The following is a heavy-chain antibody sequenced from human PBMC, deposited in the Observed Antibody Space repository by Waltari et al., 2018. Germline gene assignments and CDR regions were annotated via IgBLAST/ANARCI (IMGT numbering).Heavy chain of an antibody. CDR1: GGSFSGYY. V-gene: IGHV4-34*01. D-gene: IGHD6-13*01. CDR3: ARSQLFTLKQRKQQLKNWYFDL. Sequence: QVQLQQWGAGLLKPSETLSLTCAVYGGSFSGYYWSWIRQPPGKGLDWIGEINHSGSTNYNPSLKSRVTISVDTSKNQFSLKLSSVTAADTAVYYCARSQLFTLKQRKQQLKNWYFDLWGRGTLVTVSS. J-gene: IGHJ2*01. CDR2: INHSGST.